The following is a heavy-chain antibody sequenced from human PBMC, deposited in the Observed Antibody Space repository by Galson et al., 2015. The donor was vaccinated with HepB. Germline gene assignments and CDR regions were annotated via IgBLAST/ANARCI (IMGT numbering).Heavy chain of an antibody. CDR1: GFTFSNAW. V-gene: IGHV3-15*01. D-gene: IGHD6-13*01. CDR2: IKSKTDGGTT. J-gene: IGHJ4*02. CDR3: TTVRYSSSWPPGY. Sequence: SLRLSCAASGFTFSNAWMSWVRQAPGKGLEWVGRIKSKTDGGTTDYAAPVKGRFTISRDDSKNTPYLQMNSLKTEDTAVYYCTTVRYSSSWPPGYWGQGTLVTVSS.